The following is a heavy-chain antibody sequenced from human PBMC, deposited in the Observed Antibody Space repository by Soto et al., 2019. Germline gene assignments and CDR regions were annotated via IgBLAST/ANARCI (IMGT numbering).Heavy chain of an antibody. CDR1: GFTVSSYY. D-gene: IGHD5-12*01. CDR3: ASGATALFHY. CDR2: IYSDGTT. V-gene: IGHV3-66*01. Sequence: EVQLVESGGGLVQPGGSLRLSCAASGFTVSSYYMSWVRQAPVKGLEWVSVIYSDGTTYYADSVKGRFTISRDNSKNTLYLQMNSLRAEDTAVYYCASGATALFHYWGQGTLVTVSS. J-gene: IGHJ4*02.